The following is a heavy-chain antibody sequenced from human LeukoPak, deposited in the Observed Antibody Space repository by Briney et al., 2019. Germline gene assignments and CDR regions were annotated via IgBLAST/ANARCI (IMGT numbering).Heavy chain of an antibody. D-gene: IGHD3-3*01. CDR2: IRYDGSNK. V-gene: IGHV3-30*02. CDR1: GFTFSSYG. J-gene: IGHJ4*02. CDR3: AKDLDFWSGYLNY. Sequence: GGSLRLSCAASGFTFSSYGMHWVRQAPGKGLEWVAFIRYDGSNKYYADSVKGRFTISRDNSKNTLYLQMNSLRAEDTAVYNCAKDLDFWSGYLNYWGQGTLVTVSS.